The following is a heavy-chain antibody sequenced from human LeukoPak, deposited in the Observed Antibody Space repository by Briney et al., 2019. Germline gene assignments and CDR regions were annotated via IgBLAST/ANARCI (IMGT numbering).Heavy chain of an antibody. V-gene: IGHV3-21*01. CDR3: ARDFWSGYSVDY. Sequence: GGSLRLSCAASGFTFSSYSMNWVRQAPGKGLEWVSSISSSSNYIYYADSVKGRFAISRDNAKNSLYLQMNSLRAEDTAVYYCARDFWSGYSVDYWGQGTLVTVSS. CDR2: ISSSSNYI. D-gene: IGHD3-3*01. CDR1: GFTFSSYS. J-gene: IGHJ4*02.